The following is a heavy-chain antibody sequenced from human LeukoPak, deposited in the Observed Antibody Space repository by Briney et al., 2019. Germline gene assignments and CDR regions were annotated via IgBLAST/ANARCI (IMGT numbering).Heavy chain of an antibody. J-gene: IGHJ4*02. D-gene: IGHD3-3*01. V-gene: IGHV3-23*01. CDR1: GFTFNSNG. Sequence: GGSLRLSCAASGFTFNSNGMSWVRQAPGKGLEWVSVISASGGSTYYADSVKGRFTISRDNSKNTLYLQINSLRAEDTAVYYCARDYDFWSGSAYGYYFDYWGQGTLVTVSS. CDR2: ISASGGST. CDR3: ARDYDFWSGSAYGYYFDY.